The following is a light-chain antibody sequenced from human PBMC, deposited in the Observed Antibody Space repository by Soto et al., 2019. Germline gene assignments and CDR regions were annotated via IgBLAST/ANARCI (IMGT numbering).Light chain of an antibody. V-gene: IGLV4-69*01. J-gene: IGLJ2*01. CDR3: QTWGTGGDVV. CDR1: SGHSTYA. CDR2: LNSDGRH. Sequence: QLVLTQSPSSSASLGASVKLTCTLSSGHSTYAIAWAQQQPEKGPRYLMKLNSDGRHSKGDGIPDRFSGTSSGAERYLTISSLQSEDEADYYWQTWGTGGDVVFGGGTKLTVL.